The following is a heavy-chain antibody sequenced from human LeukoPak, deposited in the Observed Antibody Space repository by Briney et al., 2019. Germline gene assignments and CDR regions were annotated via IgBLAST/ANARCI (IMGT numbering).Heavy chain of an antibody. D-gene: IGHD3-10*01. J-gene: IGHJ5*02. CDR2: IYPGDSDT. CDR3: ARDARGWFGELSNWFDP. CDR1: GYNFTSYW. Sequence: GESLKISCKGSGYNFTSYWIGWVRQMPGKGLEWMGIIYPGDSDTRYSPSFQGQVTISADKSISTAYLQWSSLKASDTAMYYCARDARGWFGELSNWFDPWGQGTLVTVSS. V-gene: IGHV5-51*01.